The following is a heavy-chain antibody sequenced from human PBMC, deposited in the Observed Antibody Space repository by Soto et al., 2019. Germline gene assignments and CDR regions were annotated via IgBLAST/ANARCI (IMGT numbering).Heavy chain of an antibody. J-gene: IGHJ4*02. D-gene: IGHD2-8*01. CDR2: INWDSEDK. CDR1: GINFDDFA. CDR3: AKDTAPGFYDANGHLDS. Sequence: VQLVESGGGLVQPGGSRRLSCVVSGINFDDFAMHWVRQVPGKGWGGVPGINWDSEDKGNADSVKGRFTISRDNAKNSLYLQMNSLKAEDTALYYCAKDTAPGFYDANGHLDSWGQGTPVTVSS. V-gene: IGHV3-9*01.